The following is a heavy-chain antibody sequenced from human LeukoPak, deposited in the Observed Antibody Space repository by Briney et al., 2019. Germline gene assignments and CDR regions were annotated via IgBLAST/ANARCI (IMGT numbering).Heavy chain of an antibody. J-gene: IGHJ4*02. V-gene: IGHV4-34*01. CDR1: GGSFSGYY. Sequence: RPSETLSLTCAVYGGSFSGYYWSWIRQPPGKGLEWIGEINHSGSTNYNLSLKSRVTISVDTSKNQFSLKLSSVTAADTAVYYCARGLSAIVYWGQGTLVTVSS. CDR3: ARGLSAIVY. D-gene: IGHD2-15*01. CDR2: INHSGST.